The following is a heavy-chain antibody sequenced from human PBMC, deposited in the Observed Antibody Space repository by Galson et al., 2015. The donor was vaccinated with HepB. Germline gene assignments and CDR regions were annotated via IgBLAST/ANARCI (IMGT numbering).Heavy chain of an antibody. D-gene: IGHD6-19*01. V-gene: IGHV2-70*01. CDR2: INWDDDK. Sequence: PALVKPTQTLTLTCTFSGFSLSSRGMSVSWIRQPPGKALEWLALINWDDDKYYSTSLKTRLTISKDTSKNQVVLTMTNMDPVDTATYYCARQWLERGYYYYGMDVWGRGSTVTVSS. CDR3: ARQWLERGYYYYGMDV. CDR1: GFSLSSRGMS. J-gene: IGHJ6*02.